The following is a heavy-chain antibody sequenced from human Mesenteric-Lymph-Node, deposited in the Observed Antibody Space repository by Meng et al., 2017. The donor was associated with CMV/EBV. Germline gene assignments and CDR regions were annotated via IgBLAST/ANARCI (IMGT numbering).Heavy chain of an antibody. CDR2: INPNSGGT. CDR3: ARDLWVAVAVSGGY. J-gene: IGHJ4*02. D-gene: IGHD6-19*01. V-gene: IGHV1-2*02. Sequence: ASVKVSCKASGYTFTGYYMHWVRQAPGQGLEWMGWINPNSGGTNYAQKFQGRVTMTRDTSISTAYMELSRLRSDDTAVYYCARDLWVAVAVSGGYWGQGTLVTVSS. CDR1: GYTFTGYY.